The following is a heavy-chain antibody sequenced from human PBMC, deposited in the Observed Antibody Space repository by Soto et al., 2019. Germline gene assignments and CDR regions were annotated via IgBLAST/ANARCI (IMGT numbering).Heavy chain of an antibody. J-gene: IGHJ4*02. V-gene: IGHV3-33*05. D-gene: IGHD3-16*01. CDR2: TSYDGSNN. CDR3: ARWGTPGGLEV. CDR1: GFTFRSYV. Sequence: QVQLVESGGGVVQPGTSLRLSCVGSGFTFRSYVIHWVLQAPGKGLEWVALTSYDGSNNFYGDSVKGRFTISRDNSRNTVELQMDSLKLEDTALYYCARWGTPGGLEVWGQGTLVSVSS.